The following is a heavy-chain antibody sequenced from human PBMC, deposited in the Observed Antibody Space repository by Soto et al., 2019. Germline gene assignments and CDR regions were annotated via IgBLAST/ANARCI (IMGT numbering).Heavy chain of an antibody. CDR2: IKEDGGLR. V-gene: IGHV3-7*03. CDR3: TSARSSVEPGGFVEG. Sequence: EVQLEESGGGLVQPGGSLRLSCTASKFFISSSWMSWVRQAPGKGLEWVANIKEDGGLRRYVDSVKGRFTISRDNGKNSVYLQMNSLRADDTAVYYCTSARSSVEPGGFVEGWGQGTLVTVSS. D-gene: IGHD2-15*01. J-gene: IGHJ4*02. CDR1: KFFISSSW.